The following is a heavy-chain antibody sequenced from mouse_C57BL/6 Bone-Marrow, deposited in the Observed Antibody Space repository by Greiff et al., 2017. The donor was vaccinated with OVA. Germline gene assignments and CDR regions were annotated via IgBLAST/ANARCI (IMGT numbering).Heavy chain of an antibody. CDR3: ARRYYYGSSHDY. CDR1: GFTFSSYT. V-gene: IGHV5-9*01. CDR2: ISGGGGNT. Sequence: EVQRVESGGGLVKPGGSLKLSCAASGFTFSSYTMSWVRQTPEKRLEWVATISGGGGNTYYPDSVKGRFTISRDNAKNTLYLQMSSLRSEDTALYYCARRYYYGSSHDYWGQGTTLTVSS. J-gene: IGHJ2*01. D-gene: IGHD1-1*01.